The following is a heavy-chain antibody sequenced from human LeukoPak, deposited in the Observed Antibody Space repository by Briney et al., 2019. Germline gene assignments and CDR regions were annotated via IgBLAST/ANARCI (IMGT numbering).Heavy chain of an antibody. CDR1: GYTFTSYW. CDR3: ARYDEVGAIDY. V-gene: IGHV5-51*06. J-gene: IGHJ4*02. CDR2: IYPGGSEI. D-gene: IGHD1-26*01. Sequence: GESLKISCKASGYTFTSYWIAWVRQMPGKGLKCLGIIYPGGSEIRYSPSFQGQVVISADKSISAAYLQWSRLKASDTALYYCARYDEVGAIDYWGQGALVTVSS.